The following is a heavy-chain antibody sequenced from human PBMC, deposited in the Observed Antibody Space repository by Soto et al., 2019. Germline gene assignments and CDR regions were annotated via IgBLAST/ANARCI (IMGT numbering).Heavy chain of an antibody. D-gene: IGHD1-1*01. V-gene: IGHV3-30-3*01. CDR2: ISYDGSNK. J-gene: IGHJ6*02. CDR3: ARGTTTSAFSAMDV. Sequence: QVQLVESGGGVVQPGRSLRLSCAASGFTFSNNAMDWVRQALGKGLEWVAVISYDGSNKYIAESVKGRFTISRDNSKNTLFLQMNSLRAEDKAIYYCARGTTTSAFSAMDVWGQGTTVTVSS. CDR1: GFTFSNNA.